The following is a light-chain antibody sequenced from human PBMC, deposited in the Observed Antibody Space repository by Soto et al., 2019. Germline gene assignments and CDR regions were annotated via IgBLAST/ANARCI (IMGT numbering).Light chain of an antibody. CDR2: EVS. V-gene: IGLV2-14*01. J-gene: IGLJ1*01. CDR3: SSYTSSSINV. Sequence: QSALTQPASVSGSPGQSITISCTGTSSDVGGYNYVSWYQQHPGEAPKLMIYEVSNRPSGVSNRFSGSKSGNTASLTISGLLAEDEADYYCSSYTSSSINVFGTGTKVTVL. CDR1: SSDVGGYNY.